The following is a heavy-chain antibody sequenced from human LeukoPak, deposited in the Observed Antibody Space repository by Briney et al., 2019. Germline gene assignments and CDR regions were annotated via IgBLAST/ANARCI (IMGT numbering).Heavy chain of an antibody. D-gene: IGHD3-9*01. J-gene: IGHJ5*01. V-gene: IGHV3-74*01. CDR2: INSDGSNT. Sequence: GSLILSCAASEFTFSSYWMHWVRQAPGKGLVWVSRINSDGSNTYYADSVKGRFTVSRDNTKNTMYLQMNSLRVEDTAVYYCARPPDILTGKNWFDSWGQGTLVTVSS. CDR1: EFTFSSYW. CDR3: ARPPDILTGKNWFDS.